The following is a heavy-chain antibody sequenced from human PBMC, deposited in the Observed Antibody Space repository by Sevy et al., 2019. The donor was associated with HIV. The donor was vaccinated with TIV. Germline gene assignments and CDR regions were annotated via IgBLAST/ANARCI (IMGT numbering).Heavy chain of an antibody. Sequence: KQSQTLSLTCAISGDSVSSNSAAWNWIRQSPSRGLEWLGRTYYRSKWYNDYAVSVKSRITINPDTSKNQFSLQLNLVTPEDTAVYYCARDRRDYVWGSYRYTLSAFDAFDIWGQGTMVTVSS. J-gene: IGHJ3*02. V-gene: IGHV6-1*01. D-gene: IGHD3-16*02. CDR2: TYYRSKWYN. CDR1: GDSVSSNSAA. CDR3: ARDRRDYVWGSYRYTLSAFDAFDI.